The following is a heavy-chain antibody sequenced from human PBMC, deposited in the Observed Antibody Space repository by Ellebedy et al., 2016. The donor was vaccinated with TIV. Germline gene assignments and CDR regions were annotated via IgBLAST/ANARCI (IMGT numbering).Heavy chain of an antibody. CDR3: ARDTYGDYVIGENWFDP. CDR1: GGSISSSSYF. CDR2: IYYSGST. J-gene: IGHJ5*02. Sequence: SETLSLXXTVSGGSISSSSYFWGWLRQPPGKGLEWIGSIYYSGSTYYNPSLKSRVTISVDTSKNQFSLKLSSVTAADTAVYYCARDTYGDYVIGENWFDPWGQGTLVTVSS. D-gene: IGHD4-17*01. V-gene: IGHV4-39*07.